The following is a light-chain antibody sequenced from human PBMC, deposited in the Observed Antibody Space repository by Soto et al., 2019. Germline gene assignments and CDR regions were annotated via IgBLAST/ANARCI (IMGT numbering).Light chain of an antibody. CDR3: QQSYSTPQT. J-gene: IGKJ1*01. CDR1: QSISSY. V-gene: IGKV1-39*01. Sequence: DIQMTQSPSSLSASVGDRVTITCRASQSISSYLNWYQQKPGKAPKLLIYAASSLQSGVPSRFSGSGSATDFTLTISSLQPEDFATYYCQQSYSTPQTFGQGTKVESK. CDR2: AAS.